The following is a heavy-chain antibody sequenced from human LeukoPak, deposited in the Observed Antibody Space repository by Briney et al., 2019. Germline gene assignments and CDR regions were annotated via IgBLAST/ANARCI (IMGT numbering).Heavy chain of an antibody. D-gene: IGHD6-13*01. V-gene: IGHV4-30-4*02. CDR3: ARERYSSSWSFSFDY. CDR2: IYYSGST. J-gene: IGHJ4*02. CDR1: GGSISSGDYY. Sequence: SETLSLTCTVSGGSISSGDYYWSWIRQPPGKGLEWIGYIYYSGSTYYNPSLKSRVTISVDTSKNQFSLKLSSVTAADTAVYYCARERYSSSWSFSFDYWGQGTLVTVSS.